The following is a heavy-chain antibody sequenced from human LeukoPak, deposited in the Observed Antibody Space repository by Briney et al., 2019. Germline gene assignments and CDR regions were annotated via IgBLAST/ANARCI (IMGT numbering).Heavy chain of an antibody. D-gene: IGHD1-14*01. V-gene: IGHV3-7*04. Sequence: GGSLSFSSSASGFTFSSYWMSWVAQAPGTGLEWVANIKQDGSEKYYVVSVKGRFTISRDNAKNSLYLQMNSLRVEDTAVYYCARKTGDCWGQGTLVIVSS. CDR3: ARKTGDC. CDR2: IKQDGSEK. CDR1: GFTFSSYW. J-gene: IGHJ4*02.